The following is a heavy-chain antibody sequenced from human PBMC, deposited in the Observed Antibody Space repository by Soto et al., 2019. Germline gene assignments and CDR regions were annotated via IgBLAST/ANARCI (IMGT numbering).Heavy chain of an antibody. CDR3: LSGNSPSST. V-gene: IGHV3-53*01. CDR2: IYSGGSS. D-gene: IGHD5-12*01. Sequence: PGGSLRLSCTTSGFTVSSSHMTWVRQAPGKGLEWVSVIYSGGSSYYTVSVQGRFTISRDNAQSSLYLQMNSLRVEDTAVYYCLSGNSPSSTWGQGTLVTVSS. CDR1: GFTVSSSH. J-gene: IGHJ5*02.